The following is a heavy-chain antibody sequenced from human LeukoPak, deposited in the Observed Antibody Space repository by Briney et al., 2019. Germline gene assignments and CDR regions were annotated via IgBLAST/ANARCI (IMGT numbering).Heavy chain of an antibody. CDR3: ARDVGRGAVRGATVGAFDI. Sequence: RSGGSLRLSCAASGFTFSSYPMHWVRQAPGKGLEYVSAISSNGGSTYYANSVKGRFTISRDNSKNTLYLQMGSLRAEDVAVYYCARDVGRGAVRGATVGAFDICGQGTMVTVSS. CDR2: ISSNGGST. CDR1: GFTFSSYP. J-gene: IGHJ3*02. D-gene: IGHD1-26*01. V-gene: IGHV3-64*01.